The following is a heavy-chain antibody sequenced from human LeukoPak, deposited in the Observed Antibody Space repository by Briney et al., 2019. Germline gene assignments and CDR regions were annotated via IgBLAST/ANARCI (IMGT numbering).Heavy chain of an antibody. Sequence: SETLSLTCTVSGYSISSGYYWGWIRQPPGKGLEWIGSIYHSGSTYYNPSLKSRVTISVDTSKNQFSLKLSSVTAAGTAVYYCAREGAARNFDYWGQGILVTVSS. CDR1: GYSISSGYY. CDR3: AREGAARNFDY. V-gene: IGHV4-38-2*02. CDR2: IYHSGST. J-gene: IGHJ4*02. D-gene: IGHD6-6*01.